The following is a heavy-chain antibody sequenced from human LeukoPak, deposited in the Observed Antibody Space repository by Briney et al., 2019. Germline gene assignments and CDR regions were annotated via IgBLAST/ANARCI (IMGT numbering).Heavy chain of an antibody. J-gene: IGHJ4*02. CDR3: ARLSYYGSGSYYKFDY. CDR1: GGSISSYY. Sequence: SETLSLTCTVSGGSISSYYWSWIRQPPGKGLEWIGYIYYSGSTNYNPSLKSRVTISVDTSKNQFSPKLSSVTAADTAVYYCARLSYYGSGSYYKFDYWGQGTLVTVSS. D-gene: IGHD3-10*01. V-gene: IGHV4-59*08. CDR2: IYYSGST.